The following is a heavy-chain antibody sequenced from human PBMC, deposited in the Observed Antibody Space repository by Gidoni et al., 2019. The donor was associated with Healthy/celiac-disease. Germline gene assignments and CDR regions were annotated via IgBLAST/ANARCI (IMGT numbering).Heavy chain of an antibody. CDR2: IYFSGST. CDR3: ARQGQGDFDY. Sequence: QLQLQESCPGLVKPSATPSLTCTVSGCSISSSSYYWGWIRQPPGKGLEWIGSIYFSGSTYYNPSLKSRVTISVDTSKNQFSLKLGSVTAADTAVYYCARQGQGDFDYWGQGTLVTVSS. CDR1: GCSISSSSYY. J-gene: IGHJ4*02. V-gene: IGHV4-39*01.